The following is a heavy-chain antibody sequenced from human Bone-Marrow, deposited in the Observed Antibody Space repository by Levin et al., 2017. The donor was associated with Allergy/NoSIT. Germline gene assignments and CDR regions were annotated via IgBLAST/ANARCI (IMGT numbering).Heavy chain of an antibody. CDR1: GSSISSGYN. D-gene: IGHD3-10*01. V-gene: IGHV4-38-2*01. J-gene: IGHJ5*02. CDR3: ARVIASGIDT. Sequence: SETLSLTCVVSGSSISSGYNWGWIRQSPGKGLEWIGSIYHSGSTYYNPSLKSRVIISVDTSKNQFSLKLSSVTAADTAVYYCARVIASGIDTWGQGTLVTVSS. CDR2: IYHSGST.